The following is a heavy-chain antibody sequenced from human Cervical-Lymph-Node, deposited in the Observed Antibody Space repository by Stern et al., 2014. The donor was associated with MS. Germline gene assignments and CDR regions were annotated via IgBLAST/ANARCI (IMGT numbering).Heavy chain of an antibody. Sequence: VQLVESGAEVKKPGASVKVSCKASGYTFTGYYMHWVRQAPGQGLEWMGWINPNSGGTNYAQKFQGWVTMTRDTSISTAYMELNRLRSDDTAVYYCARVPSSGWYYFDYWGQGTLVTVSS. CDR3: ARVPSSGWYYFDY. J-gene: IGHJ4*02. CDR2: INPNSGGT. CDR1: GYTFTGYY. D-gene: IGHD6-19*01. V-gene: IGHV1-2*04.